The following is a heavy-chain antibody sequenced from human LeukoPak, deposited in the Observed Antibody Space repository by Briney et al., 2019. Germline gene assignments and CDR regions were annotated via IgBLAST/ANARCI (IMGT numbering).Heavy chain of an antibody. CDR3: ARGTLGGRVWFGELNGMDV. D-gene: IGHD3-10*01. CDR1: GGSISSYY. Sequence: PSQTLSLTCTVSGGSISSYYWSWIRQPPGKGLEWIGYIYYSGSTNYNPSLKSRVTISVDTSKNQFSLKLSSVTAADTAVYYCARGTLGGRVWFGELNGMDVWGQGTTVTVSS. CDR2: IYYSGST. J-gene: IGHJ6*02. V-gene: IGHV4-59*01.